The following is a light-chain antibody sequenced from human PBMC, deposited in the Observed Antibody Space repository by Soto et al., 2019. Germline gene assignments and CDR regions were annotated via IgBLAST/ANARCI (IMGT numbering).Light chain of an antibody. J-gene: IGKJ5*01. CDR3: QHYGSSPP. V-gene: IGKV3-20*01. Sequence: IVLTQSPGTLSLSPWERATLSCGASQSVSSSYLSWYQQKPGQAPRLLIYGASSRATVIPRRCGSRGAREYSPLTISRLEPEYAALYYCQHYGSSPPFGQGTRLEIK. CDR2: GAS. CDR1: QSVSSSY.